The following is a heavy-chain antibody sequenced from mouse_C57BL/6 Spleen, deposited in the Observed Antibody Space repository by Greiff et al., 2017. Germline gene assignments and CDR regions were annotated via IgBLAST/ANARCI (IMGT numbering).Heavy chain of an antibody. CDR1: GYTFTSYW. CDR3: ARGPHYGSSLYYYAMDY. Sequence: VQLQQSGAELVKPGASVKLSCKASGYTFTSYWMQWVKQRPGQGLEWIGELDPSDSYTNYNQKFKGKATLTVDTSSSTAYMQLSSLTSADSAVYYCARGPHYGSSLYYYAMDYWGQGTSVTVSS. CDR2: LDPSDSYT. D-gene: IGHD1-1*01. J-gene: IGHJ4*01. V-gene: IGHV1-50*01.